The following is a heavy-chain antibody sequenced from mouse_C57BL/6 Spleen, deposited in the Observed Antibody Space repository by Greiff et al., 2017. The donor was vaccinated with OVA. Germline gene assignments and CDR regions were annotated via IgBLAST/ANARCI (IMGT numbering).Heavy chain of an antibody. CDR2: INPYNGDT. V-gene: IGHV1-20*01. J-gene: IGHJ2*01. CDR1: GYSFTGYF. D-gene: IGHD2-3*01. CDR3: ASEKSGYYYCDY. Sequence: EVMLVESGPELVKPGDSVKISCKASGYSFTGYFMNWVMQSHGKSLEWIGRINPYNGDTFYNQKFKGKATLTVDKSSSTAHMELRSLTSEDSAVYYCASEKSGYYYCDYWGQGTTLTVSS.